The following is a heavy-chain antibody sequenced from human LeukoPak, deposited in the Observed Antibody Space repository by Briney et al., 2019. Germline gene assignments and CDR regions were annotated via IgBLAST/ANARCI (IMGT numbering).Heavy chain of an antibody. J-gene: IGHJ5*02. CDR2: INPSGGST. CDR3: ARGAVGATHWFDP. V-gene: IGHV1-46*01. Sequence: ASVKVSCKASGYTFTSYYMHWVRQAPGQGLEWMGIINPSGGSTSYAQKFQGRVTMTRDMSTSTVYMELSSLRSEDTAVYYCARGAVGATHWFDPWGQGTLVTVSP. D-gene: IGHD1-26*01. CDR1: GYTFTSYY.